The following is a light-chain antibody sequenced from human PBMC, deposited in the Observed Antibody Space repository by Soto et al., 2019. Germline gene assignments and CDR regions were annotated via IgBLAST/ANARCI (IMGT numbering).Light chain of an antibody. CDR1: QSVSSSY. Sequence: ELVLTQSPGTLSLSPGERATLSCRASQSVSSSYLAWYQQKPGQAPRLLIYGASSRVTGIPDRFSGSGSGTDFTLTISRLEPEDFAVYYCQHYGSLVLTFGGGTKVEIK. CDR2: GAS. CDR3: QHYGSLVLT. J-gene: IGKJ4*01. V-gene: IGKV3-20*01.